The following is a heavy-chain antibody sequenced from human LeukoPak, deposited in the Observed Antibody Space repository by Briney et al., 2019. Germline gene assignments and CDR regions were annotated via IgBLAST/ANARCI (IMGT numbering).Heavy chain of an antibody. Sequence: ASVKVSCKASGYTFTSYAMHWVRQAPGQRLEWMGWINAGNGNTKYSQKFQGRVTITRDTSASTAYMELSSLRSEDTAEYYCARDILTGLYYFDYWGQGTLVTVSS. CDR1: GYTFTSYA. CDR3: ARDILTGLYYFDY. V-gene: IGHV1-3*01. CDR2: INAGNGNT. D-gene: IGHD3-9*01. J-gene: IGHJ4*02.